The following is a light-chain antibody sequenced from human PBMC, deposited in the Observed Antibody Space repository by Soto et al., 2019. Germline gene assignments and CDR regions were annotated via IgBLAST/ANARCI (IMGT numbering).Light chain of an antibody. CDR2: WAS. CDR1: QSVLYSSNNKNY. Sequence: DIVMTQSPDSLAVSLGERATINCKSSQSVLYSSNNKNYLAWYQQRPGQPPKLLIYWASTRESGVPDRFSGSGSGTDFTLTITSLQAEDVAVYYCQQYESTSPTFGQGTKLESK. J-gene: IGKJ2*01. V-gene: IGKV4-1*01. CDR3: QQYESTSPT.